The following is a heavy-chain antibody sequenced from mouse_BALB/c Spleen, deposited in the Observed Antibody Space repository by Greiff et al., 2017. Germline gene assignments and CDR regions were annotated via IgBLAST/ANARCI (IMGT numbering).Heavy chain of an antibody. V-gene: IGHV6-6*02. CDR2: IRLKSNNYAT. CDR1: GFTFSNYW. J-gene: IGHJ3*01. Sequence: EVKVEESGGGLVQPGGSMKLSCVASGFTFSNYWMNWVRQSPEKGLEWVAEIRLKSNNYATHYAVSVKGRFTISRDDSKSSVYLQMNNLRAEDTGIYYCTPQTARTGFAYWGQGTLVTVSA. CDR3: TPQTARTGFAY. D-gene: IGHD3-2*01.